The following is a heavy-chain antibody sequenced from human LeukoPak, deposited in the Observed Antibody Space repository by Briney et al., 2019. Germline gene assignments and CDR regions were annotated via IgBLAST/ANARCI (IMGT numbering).Heavy chain of an antibody. J-gene: IGHJ6*03. V-gene: IGHV1-69*13. CDR3: VRSPYYYYHMDV. CDR1: GGTFSSYA. CDR2: IIPIFGTA. Sequence: ASVKVSCKASGGTFSSYAISWVRQAPGQGLEWMGGIIPIFGTANYAQKFQGRVTITADESTSTAYMELSSLRSEDTAVYYCVRSPYYYYHMDVWGKGTSVTVSS.